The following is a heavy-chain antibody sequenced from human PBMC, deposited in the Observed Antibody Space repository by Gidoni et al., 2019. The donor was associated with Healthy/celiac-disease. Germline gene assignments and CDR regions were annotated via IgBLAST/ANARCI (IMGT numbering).Heavy chain of an antibody. CDR2: IIPIFGTA. CDR3: ARGNTAMVHGGPDY. Sequence: QVQLVQSGAEVKKPGSSVKVSCKASAGTFSSYAIRWVRQAPGQGLEWMGGIIPIFGTANYAQKFQGRVTITADESTSTAYMELSSLGSEDTAVYYCARGNTAMVHGGPDYWGQGTLVTVSS. CDR1: AGTFSSYA. J-gene: IGHJ4*02. D-gene: IGHD5-18*01. V-gene: IGHV1-69*01.